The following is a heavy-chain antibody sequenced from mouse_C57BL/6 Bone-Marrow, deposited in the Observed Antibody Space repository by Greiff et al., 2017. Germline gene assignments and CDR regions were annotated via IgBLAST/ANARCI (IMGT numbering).Heavy chain of an antibody. V-gene: IGHV1-50*01. CDR2: IDPSDSFT. CDR1: GYTFTSYW. D-gene: IGHD1-3*01. Sequence: QVQLQQPGAELVKPGASVKLSCKASGYTFTSYWMQWVKQRPGQGLEWIGKIDPSDSFTNYNQKFKGKATLTVDTSSSTAYMQLSSLTSEDSAVYDCARDKGCFYWYFDVWGTGTTLTVSS. CDR3: ARDKGCFYWYFDV. J-gene: IGHJ1*03.